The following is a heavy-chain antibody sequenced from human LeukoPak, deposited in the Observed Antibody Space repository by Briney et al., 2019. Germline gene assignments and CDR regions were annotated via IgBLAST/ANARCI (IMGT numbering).Heavy chain of an antibody. D-gene: IGHD6-19*01. J-gene: IGHJ4*02. V-gene: IGHV4-34*01. CDR3: ARELAVAGTIDY. Sequence: SETLSLTCAVYGVSFSGYYWSWIRQPPGKGLEWIGEINHSGSTNYNPSLKSRVTISVDTSKNQFSLKLSSVTAADTAVYYCARELAVAGTIDYWGQGTQVTVSS. CDR1: GVSFSGYY. CDR2: INHSGST.